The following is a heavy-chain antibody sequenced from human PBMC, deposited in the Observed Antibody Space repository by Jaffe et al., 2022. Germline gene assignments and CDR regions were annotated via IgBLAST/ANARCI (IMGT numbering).Heavy chain of an antibody. D-gene: IGHD3-10*01. V-gene: IGHV3-73*02. CDR1: GFTFSGSA. CDR2: IRSKANSYAT. J-gene: IGHJ4*02. CDR3: TRVLEWFGELLFDY. Sequence: EVQLVESGGGLVQPGGSLKLSCAASGFTFSGSAMHWVRQASGKGLEWVGRIRSKANSYATAYAASVKGRFTISRDDSKNTAYLQMNSLKTEDTAVYYCTRVLEWFGELLFDYWGQGTLVTVSS.